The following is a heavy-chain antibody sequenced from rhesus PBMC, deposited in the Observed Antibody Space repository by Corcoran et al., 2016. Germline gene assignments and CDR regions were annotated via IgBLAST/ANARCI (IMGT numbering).Heavy chain of an antibody. V-gene: IGHV3S5*01. J-gene: IGHJ4*01. Sequence: EVQLVESGGGLVQPGGSLRLSCEASGFPFSSYGMSWVRQAPGKGLELVSYISNGGGSTYYADSVKGRFTISRDNSKNTLSLQMNSRRAEDAAVYYCAKRGATEGGIDYWGQGVLVTVSS. CDR1: GFPFSSYG. CDR3: AKRGATEGGIDY. D-gene: IGHD1-26*01. CDR2: ISNGGGST.